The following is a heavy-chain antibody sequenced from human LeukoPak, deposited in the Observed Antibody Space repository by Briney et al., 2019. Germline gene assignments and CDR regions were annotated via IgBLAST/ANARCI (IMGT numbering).Heavy chain of an antibody. CDR2: ISYDGSNK. Sequence: GGSLRLSCAASGFTFSSYAMHWVRQAPGKGLEWVAVISYDGSNKYYADSVKGRFTISRDNSKNTLYLQMNSLRAEDTAGYYCARDKRDYTLQWDYWGQGTLVTVSS. CDR1: GFTFSSYA. J-gene: IGHJ4*02. V-gene: IGHV3-30-3*01. D-gene: IGHD4-11*01. CDR3: ARDKRDYTLQWDY.